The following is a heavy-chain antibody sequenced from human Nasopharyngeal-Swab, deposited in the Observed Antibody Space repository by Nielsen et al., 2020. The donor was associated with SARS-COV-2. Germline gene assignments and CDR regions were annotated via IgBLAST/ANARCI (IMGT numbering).Heavy chain of an antibody. CDR2: IWYDGSNK. Sequence: GESLKISCAASGFTFSSYGMHWVRQAPGKGLEWVAVIWYDGSNKYYADSVKGRFTISRDNAKNSLYLQMNSLRAEDTAVYYCAREQAYYYDSSGYFFDYWGQGTLVTVSS. V-gene: IGHV3-33*01. CDR1: GFTFSSYG. D-gene: IGHD3-22*01. CDR3: AREQAYYYDSSGYFFDY. J-gene: IGHJ4*02.